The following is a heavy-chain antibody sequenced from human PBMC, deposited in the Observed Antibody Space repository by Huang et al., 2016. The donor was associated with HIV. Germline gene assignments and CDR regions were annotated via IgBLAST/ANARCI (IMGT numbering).Heavy chain of an antibody. CDR3: ARGPSPWLQEAFDI. D-gene: IGHD5-12*01. V-gene: IGHV4-59*01. J-gene: IGHJ3*02. CDR1: GGSISGYY. CDR2: IYYSGST. Sequence: QVQLQESGPGLVKPSETLSLTCTVSGGSISGYYWSWIRQPPGKGLECIGYIYYSGSTTYNPSLKSRVTISVDTSKNQFSLKLRSVTAVDTAVYYCARGPSPWLQEAFDIWGQGTMVTVSS.